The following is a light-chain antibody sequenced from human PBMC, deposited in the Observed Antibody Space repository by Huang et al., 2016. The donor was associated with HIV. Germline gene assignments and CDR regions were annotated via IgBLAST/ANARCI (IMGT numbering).Light chain of an antibody. Sequence: DIQMTQSPSSLSASVGDRVIITCRASQSIRSYLNWYQQQPGKAPNLLIYAASSLQSGVPSRFSVSGSGTDFTLTIRSLQPEDFATYYCQQSYSNTFTFGAGTKVDVK. V-gene: IGKV1-39*01. CDR1: QSIRSY. CDR2: AAS. J-gene: IGKJ3*01. CDR3: QQSYSNTFT.